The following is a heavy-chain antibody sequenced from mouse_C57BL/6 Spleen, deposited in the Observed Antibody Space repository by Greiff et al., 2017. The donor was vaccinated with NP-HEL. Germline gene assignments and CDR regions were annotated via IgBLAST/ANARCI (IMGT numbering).Heavy chain of an antibody. Sequence: EVHLVESGPGLVKPSQSLSLTCSVTGYSITSGYYWNWIRQFPGNKLEWMGYISYDGSNNYNPSLKNRISITRDTSKNQFFLKLNSVTTEDTATYYCARESDYDYAMDYWGQGTSVTVSS. V-gene: IGHV3-6*01. CDR1: GYSITSGYY. CDR2: ISYDGSN. J-gene: IGHJ4*01. CDR3: ARESDYDYAMDY. D-gene: IGHD2-4*01.